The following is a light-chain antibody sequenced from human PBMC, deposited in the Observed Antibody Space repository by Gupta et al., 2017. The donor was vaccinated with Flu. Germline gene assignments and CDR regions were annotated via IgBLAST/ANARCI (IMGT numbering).Light chain of an antibody. CDR3: SSYTSTSAYV. Sequence: QSALPQPDSVSGSPGQSITISCTGTSSDVGGFDYVSWYQQHPGKAPKLVIYEVNNRPSGVSYRFSCSKSGNTASLTNSGLQAEDETDYYCSSYTSTSAYVFGTGTKVTVL. J-gene: IGLJ1*01. CDR1: SSDVGGFDY. V-gene: IGLV2-14*01. CDR2: EVN.